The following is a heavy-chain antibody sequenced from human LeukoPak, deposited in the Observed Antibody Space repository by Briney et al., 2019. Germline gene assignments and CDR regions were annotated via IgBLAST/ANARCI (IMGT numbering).Heavy chain of an antibody. J-gene: IGHJ4*02. Sequence: GGSLRLSCAASGFRFDDYGMSWVRQVPGKGLEWVSGIWRNGDATGYADSVKGRFTISRDNARNSLFLQMNSLRAEDTAVYYCARWGVVATATFVRAFDFWGQGTLVTVSS. CDR1: GFRFDDYG. CDR2: IWRNGDAT. V-gene: IGHV3-20*04. CDR3: ARWGVVATATFVRAFDF. D-gene: IGHD2-2*01.